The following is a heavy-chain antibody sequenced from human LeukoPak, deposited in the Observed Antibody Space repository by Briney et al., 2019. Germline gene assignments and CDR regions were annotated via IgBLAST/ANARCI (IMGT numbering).Heavy chain of an antibody. CDR1: GDSISSRNW. CDR3: ARAPNYDILRRYYGMDV. V-gene: IGHV4-4*02. CDR2: IYYSGST. Sequence: SETLSLTCAVSGDSISSRNWWSWVRQPPGKGLEWIGSIYYSGSTYYNPSLKSRVTISVDTSKNQFSLKLSSVTAADTAVYYCARAPNYDILRRYYGMDVWGQGTTVTVSS. J-gene: IGHJ6*02. D-gene: IGHD3-9*01.